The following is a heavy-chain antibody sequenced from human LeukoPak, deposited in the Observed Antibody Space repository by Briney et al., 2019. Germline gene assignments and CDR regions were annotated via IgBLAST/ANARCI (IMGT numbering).Heavy chain of an antibody. CDR2: IYNTGST. Sequence: GGSLRLSCAAFGLTVSDNHMSWVRQAPGKGLEWLSVIYNTGSTYYPDSVRGRFTISRDTSKNTLYLQMNSLRAEDTAVYYCATYSSLNRREFQYWGQGTLLTVSS. D-gene: IGHD3-22*01. J-gene: IGHJ1*01. CDR3: ATYSSLNRREFQY. CDR1: GLTVSDNH. V-gene: IGHV3-53*01.